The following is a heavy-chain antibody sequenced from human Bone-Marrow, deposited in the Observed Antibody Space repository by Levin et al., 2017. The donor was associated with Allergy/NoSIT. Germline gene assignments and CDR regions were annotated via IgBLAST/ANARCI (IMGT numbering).Heavy chain of an antibody. J-gene: IGHJ4*02. Sequence: LSLTCAASGFTFSSHAMTWVRQAPGKRLEYVSSISANGYDMYYLDSVKGRFTISRDNSKNTLYLQMNSLRGDDTAIYYCTKMGIYDPLDYWGQGTLVTVSS. CDR2: ISANGYDM. CDR1: GFTFSSHA. CDR3: TKMGIYDPLDY. V-gene: IGHV3-23*01. D-gene: IGHD5/OR15-5a*01.